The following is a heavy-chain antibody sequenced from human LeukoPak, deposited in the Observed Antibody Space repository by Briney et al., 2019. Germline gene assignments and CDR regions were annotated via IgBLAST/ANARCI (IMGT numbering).Heavy chain of an antibody. J-gene: IGHJ4*02. CDR3: ATIRNDYGDFRGDY. D-gene: IGHD4-17*01. CDR1: GGSISSSSYY. V-gene: IGHV4-39*01. CDR2: IYYSGST. Sequence: PSETLSLTCTVSGGSISSSSYYWGWIRQPPGKGLEWIGSIYYSGSTYYNPPLKSRVTISVDTSKNQFSLKLSSVTAADTAVYYCATIRNDYGDFRGDYWGQGTLVTVSS.